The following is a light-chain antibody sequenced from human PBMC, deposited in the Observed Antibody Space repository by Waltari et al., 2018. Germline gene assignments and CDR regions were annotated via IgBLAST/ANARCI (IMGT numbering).Light chain of an antibody. CDR2: NTS. Sequence: IVLTQSPATLSLSPGERATLSCRASQSVTGYLAWYQQKPGQAPRLLIYNTSKRATGIPARFSGSGSGTACTLTISSLEPEDFAVYYCHQRSNWPLTFGGGTKVEIK. CDR1: QSVTGY. V-gene: IGKV3-11*01. J-gene: IGKJ4*01. CDR3: HQRSNWPLT.